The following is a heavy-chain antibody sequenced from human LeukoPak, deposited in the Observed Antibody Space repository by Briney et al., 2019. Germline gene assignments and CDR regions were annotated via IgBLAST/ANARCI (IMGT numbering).Heavy chain of an antibody. CDR2: ISVGGGST. Sequence: GGSLRLSCAASGFTFSSYTMSWVRQAPGKGLEWVSGISVGGGSTYYADSVKGRFTISRDNSKNTLYLQMNSLRAEDTAVYYCTKLPDYYGSGSQENRGQGTLVTVSS. J-gene: IGHJ4*02. D-gene: IGHD3-10*01. CDR3: TKLPDYYGSGSQEN. V-gene: IGHV3-23*01. CDR1: GFTFSSYT.